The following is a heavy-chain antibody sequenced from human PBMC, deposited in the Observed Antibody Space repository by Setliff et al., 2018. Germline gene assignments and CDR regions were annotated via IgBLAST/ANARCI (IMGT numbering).Heavy chain of an antibody. J-gene: IGHJ5*02. D-gene: IGHD3-22*01. V-gene: IGHV4-38-2*01. CDR3: ARAHTWSLPNDNSGYPGWFDP. Sequence: KPSETLSLTCAVSGFSISSGYYWGWIRQPPGKGLEWIVNIHHSGKAYYNPSLKSRVTMSVDTSKNHVSLKLSSVTAAGTAVYYCARAHTWSLPNDNSGYPGWFDPWGQGTLVTVSS. CDR2: IHHSGKA. CDR1: GFSISSGYY.